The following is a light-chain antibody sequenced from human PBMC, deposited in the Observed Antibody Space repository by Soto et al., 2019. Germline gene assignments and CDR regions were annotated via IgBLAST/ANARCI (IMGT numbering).Light chain of an antibody. J-gene: IGLJ2*01. CDR2: DVS. V-gene: IGLV2-14*01. CDR3: SSYTSSSAVV. CDR1: SSDVGGYNY. Sequence: QSVLTQPASVSGSPGQSITISCTGTSSDVGGYNYVSWYQQHPGKAPKLMIYDVSNRPSGVSNRISGSKSGKTATLTITKLQAEDEADYYCSSYTSSSAVVFGGGTKVTVL.